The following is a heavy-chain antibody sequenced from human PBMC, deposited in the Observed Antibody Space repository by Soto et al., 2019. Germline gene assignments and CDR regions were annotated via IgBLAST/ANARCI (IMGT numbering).Heavy chain of an antibody. CDR1: GYAFTDYY. J-gene: IGHJ6*02. CDR2: INPNSGGT. Sequence: ASVKVSCKASGYAFTDYYMHWVRQAPGQGLEWMGWINPNSGGTNYAQKFQGRVTMTRVTSISTAYMELSSLRSDDTALYYCAKDPNIVVVPAATGGMDVWGQGTTVTVSS. CDR3: AKDPNIVVVPAATGGMDV. D-gene: IGHD2-2*01. V-gene: IGHV1-2*02.